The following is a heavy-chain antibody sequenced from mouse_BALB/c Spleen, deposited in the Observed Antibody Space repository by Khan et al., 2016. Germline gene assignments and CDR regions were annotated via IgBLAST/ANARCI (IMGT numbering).Heavy chain of an antibody. Sequence: VRLQQSGPELVKPGASVKISCKASGYTFTDYNMHWVKQSHGKSLEWIGYIYPYNGGTGYSQKFRSKATLTVDNSSSTAYMDLRSLTSEDSAVYYCAISGVPYAMDYGGQGASVTVSS. CDR2: IYPYNGGT. J-gene: IGHJ4*01. CDR1: GYTFTDYN. CDR3: AISGVPYAMDY. D-gene: IGHD3-2*02. V-gene: IGHV1S29*02.